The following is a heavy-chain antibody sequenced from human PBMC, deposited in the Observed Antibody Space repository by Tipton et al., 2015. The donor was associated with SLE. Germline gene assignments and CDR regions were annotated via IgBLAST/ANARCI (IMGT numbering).Heavy chain of an antibody. CDR1: GFTFSSYG. J-gene: IGHJ4*02. CDR3: ARGMKQLPVDY. Sequence: SLRLSCAASGFTFSSYGMHWVRQAPGKGLEWVAVISYDGSNKYYADSVKGRFTISRDNSKNTLYLQMNSLRAEDTAVYYCARGMKQLPVDYWGQGTLVTVSS. V-gene: IGHV3-30*03. CDR2: ISYDGSNK. D-gene: IGHD6-6*01.